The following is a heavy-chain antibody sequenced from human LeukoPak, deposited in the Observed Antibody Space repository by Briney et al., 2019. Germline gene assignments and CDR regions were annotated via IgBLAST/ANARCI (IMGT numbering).Heavy chain of an antibody. D-gene: IGHD2-21*02. J-gene: IGHJ6*03. CDR3: ARVPVVTAIPYYYYYMDV. CDR1: GYTFTSYG. CDR2: MSAYNGNT. V-gene: IGHV1-18*01. Sequence: ASVKVSCKASGYTFTSYGISWVRQAPGQGLEWMGWMSAYNGNTNYAQKLQGRVTMTIDTSTSTAYMELRSLRSDDTAVYYCARVPVVTAIPYYYYYMDVWGKGTTVTVSS.